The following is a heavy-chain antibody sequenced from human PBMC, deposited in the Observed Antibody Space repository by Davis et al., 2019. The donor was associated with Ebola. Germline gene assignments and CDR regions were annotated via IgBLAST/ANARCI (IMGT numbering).Heavy chain of an antibody. V-gene: IGHV3-30*02. Sequence: PGGSLRLSCAASGFTFSSYCMHWVRQALGKGLEWVAVIGYDGSNKYYADSVKGRFTISRDNSKNTLYLQMNSLRAEDTAVYYCARGGDIVLVPAALRDYYGMDVWGQGATVTVSS. D-gene: IGHD2-2*01. CDR2: IGYDGSNK. J-gene: IGHJ6*02. CDR1: GFTFSSYC. CDR3: ARGGDIVLVPAALRDYYGMDV.